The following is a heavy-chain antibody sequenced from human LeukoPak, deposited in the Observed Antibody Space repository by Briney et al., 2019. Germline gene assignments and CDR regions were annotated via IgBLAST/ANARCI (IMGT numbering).Heavy chain of an antibody. CDR2: INPNSGGT. V-gene: IGHV1-2*02. CDR1: GYTFTGYY. Sequence: ASVKVSCKASGYTFTGYYMHWVRQAPGQGLEWMGWINPNSGGTNYAQKFQGRDTMTRDTSISTAYMELSRLRSDDTAVYYCAREEKVNYYYGMDVWGQGTTVTVSS. J-gene: IGHJ6*02. CDR3: AREEKVNYYYGMDV.